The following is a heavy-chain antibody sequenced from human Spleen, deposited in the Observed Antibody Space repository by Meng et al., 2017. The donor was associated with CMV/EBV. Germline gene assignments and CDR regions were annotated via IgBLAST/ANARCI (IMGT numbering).Heavy chain of an antibody. CDR1: GYTFSSYG. CDR2: MSSGNT. D-gene: IGHD3-16*01. CDR3: ARDQGGYGSDDGFDI. J-gene: IGHJ3*02. Sequence: ASVKVSCKASGYTFSSYGISWVRQAPGQGLEWMGWMSSGNTGYAQKFQGRVTMTRDTSISTAYMELSSLRSEDTAVYYCARDQGGYGSDDGFDIWGQGTTVTVSS. V-gene: IGHV1-8*02.